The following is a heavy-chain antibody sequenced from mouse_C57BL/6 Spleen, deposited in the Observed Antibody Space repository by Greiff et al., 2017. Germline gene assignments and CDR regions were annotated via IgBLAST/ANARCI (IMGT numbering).Heavy chain of an antibody. Sequence: VNVVESGPGLVAPSQSLSITCTVSGFSLTSYAISWVRQSPGKGLEWLGVIWTGGGTNYNSALKSRLSISKDNSKSQVFLKMNSLQTDDTARDYCARAYSNYNALDYWGQGTSVTVSS. J-gene: IGHJ4*01. CDR1: GFSLTSYA. D-gene: IGHD2-5*01. V-gene: IGHV2-9-1*01. CDR2: IWTGGGT. CDR3: ARAYSNYNALDY.